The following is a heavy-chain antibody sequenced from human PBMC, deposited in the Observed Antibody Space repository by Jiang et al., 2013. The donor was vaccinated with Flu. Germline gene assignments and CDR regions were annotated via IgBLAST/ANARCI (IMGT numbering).Heavy chain of an antibody. CDR1: GFTFADHG. D-gene: IGHD1-1*01. CDR2: IRYDGGNK. V-gene: IGHV3-30*02. J-gene: IGHJ4*02. Sequence: QLVESGGGLVQPGGSLRLSCTASGFTFADHGVSWVRQAPGKGLEWVTFIRYDGGNKYYADSVKGRFTVSRDNSKNTLYLQMNSLRAEDTAVYYCAKDYTSSWNAPFDSWGQGTLVTVSS. CDR3: AKDYTSSWNAPFDS.